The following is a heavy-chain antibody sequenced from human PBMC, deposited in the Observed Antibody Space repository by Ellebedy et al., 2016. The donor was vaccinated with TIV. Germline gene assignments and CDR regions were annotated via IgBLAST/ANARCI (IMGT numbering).Heavy chain of an antibody. V-gene: IGHV5-51*01. D-gene: IGHD1-26*01. Sequence: GGSLRLXXQGSGYKFTTYWIGWVRQMPGKGLEWMGIIYPDDSDTRYSPSFQGQVTISVDKSISTAYLQWSSLKASDTAMYYCARAEWEWILPYYFDYWGQGTLVTVSS. CDR2: IYPDDSDT. J-gene: IGHJ4*02. CDR3: ARAEWEWILPYYFDY. CDR1: GYKFTTYW.